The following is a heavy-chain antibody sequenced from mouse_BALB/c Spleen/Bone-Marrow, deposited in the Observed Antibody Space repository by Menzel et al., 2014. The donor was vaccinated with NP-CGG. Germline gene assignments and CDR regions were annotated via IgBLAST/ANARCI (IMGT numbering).Heavy chain of an antibody. Sequence: QVQLQQSGPGLVAPSQSLSITCTVSGFSLTGYGVSWVRQTPGKGLEWLGMIWGDGSTDYNSALKSRLSISKDNSKSXVFLKMNSLQTDDTARYYCARDSFLITRALDYWGQGTSVTVPS. CDR3: ARDSFLITRALDY. J-gene: IGHJ4*01. CDR1: GFSLTGYG. D-gene: IGHD2-4*01. CDR2: IWGDGST. V-gene: IGHV2-6-7*01.